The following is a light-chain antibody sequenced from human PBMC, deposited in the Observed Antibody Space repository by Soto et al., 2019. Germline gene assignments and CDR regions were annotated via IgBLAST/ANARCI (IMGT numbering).Light chain of an antibody. J-gene: IGLJ2*01. CDR3: CSYAGGRYVV. Sequence: QSVLTQPASVSGSPGQSITISCTGTSSDVGSYNLVSWYQQHPGKAPKLMIYEGSKRPSGVSNRFSGSKSGNTASLTISGLQAEDEADYYCCSYAGGRYVVFGGGTKLTVL. V-gene: IGLV2-23*01. CDR2: EGS. CDR1: SSDVGSYNL.